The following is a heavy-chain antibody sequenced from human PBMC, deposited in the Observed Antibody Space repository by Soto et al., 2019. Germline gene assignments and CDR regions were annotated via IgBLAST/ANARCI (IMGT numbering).Heavy chain of an antibody. CDR3: AHKAAGGGYFDF. J-gene: IGHJ4*02. Sequence: QITLKESGPTLVKPTQTLTLTCTFSGFSLSTSGVGVGWIRQPPGKALEWLALIYWDDDKHSSPSLKSRLTITKDTSKNQLVLTMTNMDPVHPATYYCAHKAAGGGYFDFWGQGTLVTVSS. CDR1: GFSLSTSGVG. V-gene: IGHV2-5*02. CDR2: IYWDDDK. D-gene: IGHD6-19*01.